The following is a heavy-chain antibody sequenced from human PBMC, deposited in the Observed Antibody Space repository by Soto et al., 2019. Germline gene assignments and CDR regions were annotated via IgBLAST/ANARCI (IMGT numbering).Heavy chain of an antibody. CDR3: ARDLRPGLIVPTKSGFDP. CDR1: GFPFNTYA. Sequence: GGSLRLSCEASGFPFNTYAMAWFRQVPGMGLEWVSTTSIGGNTDLAESVRGRFTVSRDNSKNTLYLQMTNLRVEDAAIYFCARDLRPGLIVPTKSGFDPWGQGTRVTVSS. J-gene: IGHJ5*02. CDR2: TSIGGNT. D-gene: IGHD2-21*01. V-gene: IGHV3-23*01.